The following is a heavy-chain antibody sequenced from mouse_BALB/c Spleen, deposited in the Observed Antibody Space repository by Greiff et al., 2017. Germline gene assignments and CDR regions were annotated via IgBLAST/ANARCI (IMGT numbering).Heavy chain of an antibody. V-gene: IGHV7-3*02. D-gene: IGHD2-14*01. J-gene: IGHJ4*01. Sequence: EVQRVESGGGLVQPGGSLRLSCAPSGFTFTDYYMSWVRQPPGKALEWLGFIRNKANGYTTEYSASVKGRFTISRDNSQSILYLQMNTLRAEDSATYYCARDIPYAYAMDYWGQGTSVTVSS. CDR3: ARDIPYAYAMDY. CDR2: IRNKANGYTT. CDR1: GFTFTDYY.